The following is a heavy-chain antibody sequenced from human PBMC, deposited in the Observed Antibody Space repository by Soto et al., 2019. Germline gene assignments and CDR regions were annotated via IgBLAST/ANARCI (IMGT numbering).Heavy chain of an antibody. V-gene: IGHV1-8*01. D-gene: IGHD4-4*01. J-gene: IGHJ6*04. CDR2: MNPNSGNT. CDR3: ARDATVTTDHSYYGTYV. Sequence: ASVKVSCKASGYTFTSYDINWVRQATGQGLEWMGWMNPNSGNTGYAQKFQGRVTMTRNTSISTAYMELSSLRSEDTAVYYCARDATVTTDHSYYGTYVWGKGNKVTVYS. CDR1: GYTFTSYD.